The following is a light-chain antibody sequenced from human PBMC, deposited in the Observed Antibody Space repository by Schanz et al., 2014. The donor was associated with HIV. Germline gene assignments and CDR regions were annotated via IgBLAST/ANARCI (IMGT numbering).Light chain of an antibody. Sequence: SALTQPASVSGSPGQSITISCTGTSSDVGGFNYVSWYQQHPGKAPKVMIYNVSNRPSGVSNRFSGSRSGNTASLTISGLQAEDEADYYCGSFTTRNIWVFGGGTKLTVL. CDR2: NVS. CDR1: SSDVGGFNY. CDR3: GSFTTRNIWV. V-gene: IGLV2-14*01. J-gene: IGLJ3*02.